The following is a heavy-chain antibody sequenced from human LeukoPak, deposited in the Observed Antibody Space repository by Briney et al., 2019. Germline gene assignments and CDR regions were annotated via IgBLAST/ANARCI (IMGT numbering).Heavy chain of an antibody. V-gene: IGHV3-48*03. Sequence: PGGSLRLSCTASGFTLSSFDMNWVRQAPGKGLEWVSFISSTGDTTHYAESVKGRFTISRDNAKKTVYLQMNSLRLDDTGRYHCARVGARSGEPIGLDSWGPGTLVAVSS. CDR1: GFTLSSFD. CDR3: ARVGARSGEPIGLDS. D-gene: IGHD2-21*01. CDR2: ISSTGDTT. J-gene: IGHJ4*02.